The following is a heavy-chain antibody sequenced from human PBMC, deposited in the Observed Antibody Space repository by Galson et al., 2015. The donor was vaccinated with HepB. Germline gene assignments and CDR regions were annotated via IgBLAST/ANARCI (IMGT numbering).Heavy chain of an antibody. D-gene: IGHD3-22*01. J-gene: IGHJ4*02. CDR1: GGSISGYS. CDR2: IYYRGST. V-gene: IGHV4-59*08. CDR3: ARLYDRGGLWARSDY. Sequence: ETLSLTCTVSGGSISGYSWTWIRQSPGKGLEWIGYIYYRGSTNYNPSLKSRVTISVDTSKNQFSLKLRSVTAADTAVYYCARLYDRGGLWARSDYWGQGILVIVSS.